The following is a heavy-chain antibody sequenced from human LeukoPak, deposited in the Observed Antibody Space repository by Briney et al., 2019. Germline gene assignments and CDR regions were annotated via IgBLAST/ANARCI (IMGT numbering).Heavy chain of an antibody. J-gene: IGHJ6*03. V-gene: IGHV3-30-3*01. Sequence: PGGSLRLSCAACGFTFGNYVIHWVRQAPGKGLEWLAVISYDGTNKYYADSVKGRFTISRDHSQSTVDLQMNTLRGADTAVYYCVRSPTYYNMDVWGKGTTVTVS. CDR3: VRSPTYYNMDV. CDR2: ISYDGTNK. CDR1: GFTFGNYV.